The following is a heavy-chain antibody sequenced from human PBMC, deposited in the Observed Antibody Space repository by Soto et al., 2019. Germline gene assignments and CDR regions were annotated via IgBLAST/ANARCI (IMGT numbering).Heavy chain of an antibody. CDR2: IYYSGST. D-gene: IGHD6-6*01. CDR1: GGSISSYY. Sequence: PSETLSLTCTVSGGSISSYYWSWIRQPPGKGLEWIGYIYYSGSTNYNPSLKSRVTISVDTSKNQFSLKLSSVTAADTAVYYCARLRSRVEELVLGHFDYWGQGTLVTVSS. V-gene: IGHV4-59*01. J-gene: IGHJ4*02. CDR3: ARLRSRVEELVLGHFDY.